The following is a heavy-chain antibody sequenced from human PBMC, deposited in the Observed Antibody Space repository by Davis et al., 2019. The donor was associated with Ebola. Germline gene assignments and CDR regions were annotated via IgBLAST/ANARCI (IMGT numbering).Heavy chain of an antibody. CDR1: GFTVSSNY. J-gene: IGHJ3*01. CDR2: LGLSADT. Sequence: GESLKISCAASGFTVSSNYMSWVRLAPGKGLEWVSTLGLSADTYYADSVKGRFTISRDNSKNTLHLQMNSLRVEDTAIYYCAKDTSNVWFDVWGQGTMVTVSS. V-gene: IGHV3-53*01. CDR3: AKDTSNVWFDV. D-gene: IGHD1-26*01.